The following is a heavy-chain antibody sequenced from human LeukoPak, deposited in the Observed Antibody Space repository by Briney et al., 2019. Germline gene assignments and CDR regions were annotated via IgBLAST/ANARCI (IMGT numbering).Heavy chain of an antibody. CDR3: ARVNSAFDY. D-gene: IGHD2-21*01. CDR1: GFTVSSNS. V-gene: IGHV3-53*01. J-gene: IGHJ4*02. CDR2: IYSGDST. Sequence: GGSLRLSCAASGFTVSSNSMSWVRQAPGKGLEWVSIIYSGDSTYYADSVKGRLSISRDNSKNTLYLQMNSLRAEDTAVYCCARVNSAFDYWGQGTLVTVSS.